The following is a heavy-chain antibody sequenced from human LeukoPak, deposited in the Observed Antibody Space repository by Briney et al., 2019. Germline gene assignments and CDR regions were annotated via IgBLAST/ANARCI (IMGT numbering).Heavy chain of an antibody. CDR2: INSDGSST. CDR3: ARVAEGGITIFGVVHYYYYMDV. V-gene: IGHV3-74*01. D-gene: IGHD3-3*01. CDR1: GFTFSRYW. Sequence: PGGSLRLSCAASGFTFSRYWMHWVRQAPGKGLVWVSRINSDGSSTDYADFVKGRFTISRDNAKNSLFLQMNSLRAEDTAVYYCARVAEGGITIFGVVHYYYYMDVWGKGTTVTVSS. J-gene: IGHJ6*03.